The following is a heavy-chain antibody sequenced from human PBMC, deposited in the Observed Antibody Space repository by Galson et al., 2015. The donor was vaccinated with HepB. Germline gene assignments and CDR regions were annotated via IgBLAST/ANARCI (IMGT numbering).Heavy chain of an antibody. CDR3: AKVFPEKTDGWYRQALYYFDS. V-gene: IGHV3-23*01. D-gene: IGHD6-19*01. CDR1: GFTFSYYA. CDR2: ITPSGDNT. Sequence: SLRLSCAASGFTFSYYAMSWVRQAPGKGLEWVSAITPSGDNTFSADSMKGRFTISRDNSWNTLFLHMNSLRADDTAIYFCAKVFPEKTDGWYRQALYYFDSWGQGTRVTVSS. J-gene: IGHJ4*02.